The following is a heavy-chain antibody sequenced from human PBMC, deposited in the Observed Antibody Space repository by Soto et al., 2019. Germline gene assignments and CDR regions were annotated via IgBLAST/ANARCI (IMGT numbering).Heavy chain of an antibody. CDR2: ISAYNGNT. CDR1: GYTFTSYG. D-gene: IGHD6-19*01. CDR3: ASYSSGWYYYYYYGMDV. Sequence: ASVKVSCKASGYTFTSYGISWVRQAPGQGLEWMGWISAYNGNTNYAQKLQGRVTMTTDTSTSTAYMELRSLRSDDTAVYYCASYSSGWYYYYYYGMDVCGQGTTVTVSS. V-gene: IGHV1-18*01. J-gene: IGHJ6*02.